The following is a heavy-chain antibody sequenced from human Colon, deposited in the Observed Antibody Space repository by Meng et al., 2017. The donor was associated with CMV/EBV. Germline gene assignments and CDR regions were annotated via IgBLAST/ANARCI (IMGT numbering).Heavy chain of an antibody. J-gene: IGHJ4*02. D-gene: IGHD1-26*01. CDR3: ARGYSGTYRADY. Sequence: CAAFGFTFSSYWMHWVRQVPGKGMVWVSRINSDGTSASYADSVQGRFTISRDNAKSTLYLQMNSLRAEDTAVYYCARGYSGTYRADYWGQGTLVTVSS. V-gene: IGHV3-74*01. CDR1: GFTFSSYW. CDR2: INSDGTSA.